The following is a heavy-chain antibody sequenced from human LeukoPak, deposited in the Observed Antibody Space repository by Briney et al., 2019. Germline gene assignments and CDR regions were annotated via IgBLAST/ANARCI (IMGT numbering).Heavy chain of an antibody. CDR2: ISAYNGNT. D-gene: IGHD3-3*01. CDR3: ARGNDFWSGYYRSPVGDY. CDR1: GYTFSSYG. J-gene: IGHJ4*02. V-gene: IGHV1-18*01. Sequence: ASVTVSYKPSGYTFSSYGISWVRQAPGQGLEWMGWISAYNGNTNYAQKLQGRVTMTTDTSTSTAYMELRSLRSDDTAVYYCARGNDFWSGYYRSPVGDYWGQGTLVTVSS.